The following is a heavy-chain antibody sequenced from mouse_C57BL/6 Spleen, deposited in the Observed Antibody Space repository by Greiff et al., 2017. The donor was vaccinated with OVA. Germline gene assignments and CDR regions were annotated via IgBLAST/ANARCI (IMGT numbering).Heavy chain of an antibody. V-gene: IGHV1-76*01. D-gene: IGHD1-1*01. CDR2: IYPGSGNT. CDR3: ASTVVAKGAWFAY. J-gene: IGHJ3*01. CDR1: GYTFTDYY. Sequence: VQLQQSGAELVRPGASVKLSCKASGYTFTDYYINWVKQRPGQGLEWIARIYPGSGNTYYNEKFKGKATLTAEKSSSTAYMQLSSLTSEDSAVYFCASTVVAKGAWFAYWGQGTLVTVSA.